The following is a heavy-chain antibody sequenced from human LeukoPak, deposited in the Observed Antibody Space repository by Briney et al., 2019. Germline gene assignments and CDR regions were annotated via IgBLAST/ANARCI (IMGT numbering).Heavy chain of an antibody. V-gene: IGHV4-4*07. CDR1: GGSISSYY. CDR3: ARGPTITMVRGVIPSRAFDI. Sequence: SETLSLTCTVYGGSISSYYWSWIRQPAGKGLEWIGRIYTSGSTNYNPSLKSRVTMSVDTSKNQFSLKLSSVTAADTAVYYCARGPTITMVRGVIPSRAFDIWGQGTMVSVSS. CDR2: IYTSGST. D-gene: IGHD3-10*01. J-gene: IGHJ3*02.